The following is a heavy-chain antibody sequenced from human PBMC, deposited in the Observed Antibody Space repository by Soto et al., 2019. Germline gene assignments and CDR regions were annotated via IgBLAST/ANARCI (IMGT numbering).Heavy chain of an antibody. J-gene: IGHJ4*02. CDR2: INPNSGGT. CDR1: GYTFTGYY. D-gene: IGHD3-10*01. V-gene: IGHV1-2*04. CDR3: ARAPGSQHLDY. Sequence: AASVKVSCKASGYTFTGYYMHWVRQAPGQGLEWMGWINPNSGGTNYAQKFQGWVTMTRDTSISTAYMELSRLRSDDTAVYYCARAPGSQHLDYWGQGTLVTVSS.